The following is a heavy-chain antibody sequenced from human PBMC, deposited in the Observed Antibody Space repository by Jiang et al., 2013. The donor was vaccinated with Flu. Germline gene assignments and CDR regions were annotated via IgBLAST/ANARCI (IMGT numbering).Heavy chain of an antibody. Sequence: GPGLVKPSGTLSLTCAVSGGSISSSNWWSWVRQPPGKGLEWIGEIYHSGSTNYNPSLKSRVTISVDKSKNQFSLKLSSVTAADTAVYYCARLDASSSSSPIYYYGLDVWGQGTTVTVSS. V-gene: IGHV4-4*02. D-gene: IGHD6-6*01. CDR3: ARLDASSSSSPIYYYGLDV. CDR1: GGSISSSNW. J-gene: IGHJ6*02. CDR2: IYHSGST.